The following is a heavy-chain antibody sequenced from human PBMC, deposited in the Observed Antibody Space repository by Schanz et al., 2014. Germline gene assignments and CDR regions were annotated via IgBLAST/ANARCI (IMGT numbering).Heavy chain of an antibody. D-gene: IGHD3-3*01. CDR2: ISVYNHNK. V-gene: IGHV1-18*01. Sequence: QIQLVQSGLEVKKPGATVKVSCKASGYIFINSGISWVRQAPGQGLEWMGWISVYNHNKEYDQKFQGRVTMTTDTSTSTAYMALTDLRSDDTAVYYCARDRRFFDRDDLYYFDSWGQGTLVTVSS. CDR1: GYIFINSG. J-gene: IGHJ4*02. CDR3: ARDRRFFDRDDLYYFDS.